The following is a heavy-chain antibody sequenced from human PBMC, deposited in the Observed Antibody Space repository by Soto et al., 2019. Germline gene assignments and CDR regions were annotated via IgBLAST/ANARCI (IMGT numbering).Heavy chain of an antibody. V-gene: IGHV1-18*01. D-gene: IGHD5-12*01. CDR2: ISAYNGKR. Sequence: QGQLLQSGDEVKTPGASVRVSCRASGYPFTSYGISWVRQAPRQGLEWVAWISAYNGKRDTAQKFQGRVTMTLDTSTHTSHMALGDLTSAEPAVYYCVRGRIGASIHDAFEMWGQGTKVTVSS. J-gene: IGHJ3*02. CDR1: GYPFTSYG. CDR3: VRGRIGASIHDAFEM.